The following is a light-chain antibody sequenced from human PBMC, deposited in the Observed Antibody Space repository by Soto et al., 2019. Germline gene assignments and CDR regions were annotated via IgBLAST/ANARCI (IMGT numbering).Light chain of an antibody. CDR3: QQYNSYSYT. CDR1: QSISSW. J-gene: IGKJ2*01. CDR2: KAS. V-gene: IGKV1-5*03. Sequence: DIQMTQSPSTLSASVGDRVTITCRASQSISSWLAWYQQKRGKAPKLLIYKASSLESGVPYRFSSSGSGTEFTLTIRRLQPDDFATYYCQQYNSYSYTFGQGTKLEIK.